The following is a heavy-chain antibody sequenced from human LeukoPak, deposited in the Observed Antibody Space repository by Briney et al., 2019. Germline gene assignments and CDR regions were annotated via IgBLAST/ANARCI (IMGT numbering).Heavy chain of an antibody. CDR3: ARRAYYYDSSGYYLLY. Sequence: GASVKVSCKASGYTFTGYYMHWVRQAPGQGLEWMGWINPNSGGTNYAQKFQGRVTMTRDTSISTAYMELSRLRSDDTAVYYRARRAYYYDSSGYYLLYWSQGTLVTVSS. CDR1: GYTFTGYY. V-gene: IGHV1-2*02. D-gene: IGHD3-22*01. J-gene: IGHJ4*02. CDR2: INPNSGGT.